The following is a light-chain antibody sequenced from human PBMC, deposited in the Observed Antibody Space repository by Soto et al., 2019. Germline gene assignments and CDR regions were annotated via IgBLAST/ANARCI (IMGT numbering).Light chain of an antibody. J-gene: IGKJ2*03. Sequence: DIVMTQSPDSLAVSLGERATINCKSSQSVFYSSNNKNYLAWYQQKPGQPPKLLIYWASTRESGVPDRFSGSGSGTDFTLTISSLQAEDVAVYYCQQYYRSVGFGQGTKLEIK. CDR1: QSVFYSSNNKNY. CDR2: WAS. CDR3: QQYYRSVG. V-gene: IGKV4-1*01.